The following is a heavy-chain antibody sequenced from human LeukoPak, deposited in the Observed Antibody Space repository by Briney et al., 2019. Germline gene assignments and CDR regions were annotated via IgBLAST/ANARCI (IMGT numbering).Heavy chain of an antibody. V-gene: IGHV3-48*03. Sequence: GASLRLSCAASGFTFSNYEMNWVRQAPGRGLEWVSYINSSGLTMYYADSVKGRFTISRDNSKNTLYLQMNSLRAEDTAVYYCARGYSYGNFDYWGQGTLVTVSS. D-gene: IGHD5-18*01. CDR1: GFTFSNYE. J-gene: IGHJ4*02. CDR2: INSSGLTM. CDR3: ARGYSYGNFDY.